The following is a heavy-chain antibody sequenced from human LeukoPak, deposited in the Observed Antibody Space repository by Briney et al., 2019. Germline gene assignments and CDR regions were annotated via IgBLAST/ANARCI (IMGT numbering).Heavy chain of an antibody. D-gene: IGHD3-3*01. CDR2: IKQDGGEK. Sequence: GGSLRLSCAASGFTFSSYWMSWVRQAPGKGLEWVANIKQDGGEKYYVDSVKGRFTISRDNAKNSLYLQMNSLRAEDTAVYYCARLKYDFWSGYQNYMDVWGKGTTVTVSS. CDR3: ARLKYDFWSGYQNYMDV. V-gene: IGHV3-7*01. CDR1: GFTFSSYW. J-gene: IGHJ6*03.